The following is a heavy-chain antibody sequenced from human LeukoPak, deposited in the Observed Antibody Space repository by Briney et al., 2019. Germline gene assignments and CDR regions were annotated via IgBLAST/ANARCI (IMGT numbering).Heavy chain of an antibody. CDR3: AVIRLGDLSLIDY. V-gene: IGHV1-18*01. J-gene: IGHJ4*02. Sequence: ASVKVSCKASGYTFTSFGISWVRQAPGQGLEWMGWIVVYDGDANYAQKFQGRVTMTTDTSTNTAYMELRSLRSDVTAVYYCAVIRLGDLSLIDYWGQGTLVTVST. CDR2: IVVYDGDA. CDR1: GYTFTSFG. D-gene: IGHD3-16*02.